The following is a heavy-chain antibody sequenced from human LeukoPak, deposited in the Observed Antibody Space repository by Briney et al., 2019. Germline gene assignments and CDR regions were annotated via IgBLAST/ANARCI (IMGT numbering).Heavy chain of an antibody. CDR2: IYYSGST. J-gene: IGHJ5*02. Sequence: SETLSLTCTVSGGSISSYYWSWIRQPPGKGLEWIGYIYYSGSTNYNPSLQSRVTISVDTSNNQFSLRLSSVTAADTAVYYCARAFMVRGKYNWFDPWGQGTLVTVSS. V-gene: IGHV4-59*12. D-gene: IGHD3-10*01. CDR3: ARAFMVRGKYNWFDP. CDR1: GGSISSYY.